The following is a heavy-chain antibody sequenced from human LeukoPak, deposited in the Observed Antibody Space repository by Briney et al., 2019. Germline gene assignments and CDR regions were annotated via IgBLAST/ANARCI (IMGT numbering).Heavy chain of an antibody. J-gene: IGHJ4*02. CDR3: ARHYDSNSYGPGY. D-gene: IGHD3-22*01. CDR1: GFTFSSYS. CDR2: ISSSSSYI. Sequence: GGSLRLSCAASGFTFSSYSLNWVRQAPGKGLEWVSSISSSSSYIYYADSMKGRFTTSRDNAKNSLYLQMNSLRAEDTAVYYCARHYDSNSYGPGYWGQGTLVTVSS. V-gene: IGHV3-21*01.